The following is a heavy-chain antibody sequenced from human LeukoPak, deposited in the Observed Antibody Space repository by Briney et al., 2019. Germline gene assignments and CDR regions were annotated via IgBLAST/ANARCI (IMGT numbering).Heavy chain of an antibody. CDR2: ISANNGNT. CDR1: GYTFTAYG. CDR3: SRDDGPFGGVRFDH. V-gene: IGHV1-18*01. Sequence: ASVKVSCKASGYTFTAYGISWVRQAPGQGLEWMGWISANNGNTNYAQKVQGRVTMTRDTSTSTAYMELRSLRYDDTAVYYCSRDDGPFGGVRFDHWGQGTLVAVSS. D-gene: IGHD3-16*01. J-gene: IGHJ4*02.